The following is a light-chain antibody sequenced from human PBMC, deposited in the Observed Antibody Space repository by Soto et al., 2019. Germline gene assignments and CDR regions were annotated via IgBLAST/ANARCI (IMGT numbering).Light chain of an antibody. Sequence: DIQMTQSPSSLSASVGARVTITCRASQSISSYLNLSQQKPGKAPNTLTYAASSLQSGVPSRFSGSGSGTDFTLTISSLQPEDFATYYCQQSYSTPITLGQGTRLEIK. CDR1: QSISSY. CDR2: AAS. CDR3: QQSYSTPIT. V-gene: IGKV1-39*01. J-gene: IGKJ5*01.